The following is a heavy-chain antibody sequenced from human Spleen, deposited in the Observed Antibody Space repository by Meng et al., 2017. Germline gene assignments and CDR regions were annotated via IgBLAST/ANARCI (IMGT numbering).Heavy chain of an antibody. CDR2: INTNTGTP. CDR3: AREGQAAYAGYYYYRGMDV. J-gene: IGHJ6*01. D-gene: IGHD2-21*01. Sequence: ASVKVSRKASGYTFTTYAIHWVRQAPGQGLEWMGWINTNTGTPTYGQGFTGRFVFSLDTSVSTAYLQISSLKAEDTAGFYCAREGQAAYAGYYYYRGMDVWGPGTTVTVSS. CDR1: GYTFTTYA. V-gene: IGHV7-4-1*02.